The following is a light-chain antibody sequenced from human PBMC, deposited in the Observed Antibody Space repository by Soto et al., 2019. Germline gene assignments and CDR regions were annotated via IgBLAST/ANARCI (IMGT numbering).Light chain of an antibody. CDR1: QRVSNDF. Sequence: EILLTQSPGILSLSRGERATLSCRASQRVSNDFLACYQKKPGQAPRLLIYGASTRASDVPDSFSGSGSGADFTLSISRLEHEDFAAYYCQQYGSSHPRTFGQGTKVDIK. CDR2: GAS. J-gene: IGKJ1*01. V-gene: IGKV3-20*01. CDR3: QQYGSSHPRT.